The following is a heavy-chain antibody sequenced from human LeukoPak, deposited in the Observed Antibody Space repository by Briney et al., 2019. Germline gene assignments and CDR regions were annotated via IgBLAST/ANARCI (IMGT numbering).Heavy chain of an antibody. CDR1: GFTFRSSA. CDR2: MSSSGGT. J-gene: IGHJ6*02. V-gene: IGHV3-23*01. D-gene: IGHD6-19*01. Sequence: GGSLRLSCAASGFTFRSSAMSWVRQAPGKGLEWVSTMSSSGGTYYADSVKGRFTTSRDNAKNSLYLQMNSLRDEDTAVYYCARDASGWSRDVWGQGTTVTVSS. CDR3: ARDASGWSRDV.